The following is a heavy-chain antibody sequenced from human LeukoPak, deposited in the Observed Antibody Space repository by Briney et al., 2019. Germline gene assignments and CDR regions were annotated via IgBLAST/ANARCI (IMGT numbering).Heavy chain of an antibody. V-gene: IGHV4-4*09. J-gene: IGHJ4*02. CDR2: IHTSGST. CDR3: ARNRGWYVYDF. D-gene: IGHD6-19*01. Sequence: SETLSLTCAVSDDSLSPYLWGWIRQPPGKGLEWIGYIHTSGSTNYNPSLKSRVTMSADTSKNHFSLNLSSVTAADTAIYYCARNRGWYVYDFWGQGTLVTVSS. CDR1: DDSLSPYL.